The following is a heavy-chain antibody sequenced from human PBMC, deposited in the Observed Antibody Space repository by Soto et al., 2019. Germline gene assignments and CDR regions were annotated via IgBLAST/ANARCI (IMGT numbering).Heavy chain of an antibody. D-gene: IGHD1-26*01. CDR1: GFTFSNAW. CDR3: TWKGADFDY. J-gene: IGHJ4*02. CDR2: IKSKIYGGTT. V-gene: IGHV3-15*07. Sequence: EVQLVESGGGLVKPGWSLRLSCVASGFTFSNAWMNWVRQAPGKGLEWVGRIKSKIYGGTTDYAAPVKGRFTISRDDSKNTLYLQMNSLKAEDTAVYYCTWKGADFDYWGQGTLATVSS.